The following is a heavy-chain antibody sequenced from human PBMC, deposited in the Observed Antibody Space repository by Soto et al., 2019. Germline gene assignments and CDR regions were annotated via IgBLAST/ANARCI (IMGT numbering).Heavy chain of an antibody. V-gene: IGHV3-23*01. CDR3: AKEHSSSWYYGMDV. J-gene: IGHJ6*02. D-gene: IGHD6-13*01. CDR2: ISGGGGST. CDR1: GLTVRNHA. Sequence: GGSLRLSCAASGLTVRNHAMNWVRQAPGKGLEWVSSISGGGGSTYYADSVKGRFTISRDNSKNTLYLQMNSLRAEDTAVYYCAKEHSSSWYYGMDVWGQGTTVTVSS.